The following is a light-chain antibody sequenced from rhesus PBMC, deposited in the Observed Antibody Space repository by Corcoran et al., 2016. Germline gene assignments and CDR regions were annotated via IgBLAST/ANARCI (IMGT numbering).Light chain of an antibody. CDR2: GAY. CDR1: QRVSSY. Sequence: EIVMTQSPATLSLSPGERATLSCRASQRVSSYVAWYQQKPEQAPRLLIDGAYSRATGIPDRFSVSGSGTDFSFIISCLDPEDVGVYYCQQYNHWNSFGQGTKVEIK. CDR3: QQYNHWNS. J-gene: IGKJ2*01. V-gene: IGKV3S9*01.